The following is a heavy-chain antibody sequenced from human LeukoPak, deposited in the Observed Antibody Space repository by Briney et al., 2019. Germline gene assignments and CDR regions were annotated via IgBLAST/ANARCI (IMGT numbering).Heavy chain of an antibody. CDR2: IYTSGST. CDR1: GDSISSGSAY. CDR3: ARMEGEAVAGGY. V-gene: IGHV4-61*02. D-gene: IGHD6-19*01. J-gene: IGHJ4*02. Sequence: SETLSLTCTVSGDSISSGSAYWSWIRQPAGKGLEWIGRIYTSGSTNYNPSLKSRVNISIDTSKNQFSLKLSSVTAADTAVYYCARMEGEAVAGGYWGQGTLVTVSS.